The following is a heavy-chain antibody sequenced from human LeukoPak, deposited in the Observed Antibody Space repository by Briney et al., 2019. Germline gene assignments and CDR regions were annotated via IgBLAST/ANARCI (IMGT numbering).Heavy chain of an antibody. CDR2: ISYDGDNE. D-gene: IGHD3-3*01. J-gene: IGHJ4*02. V-gene: IGHV3-30*03. CDR1: GFTFSSFG. Sequence: GGSLRLSCAASGFTFSSFGMHWVRQAPGMGLEWVALISYDGDNEYYADSVKGRFTISRDNSKNTLYLQMNSLRAEDTAVYYCARTFGVATYFDYWGQGTLVTVSS. CDR3: ARTFGVATYFDY.